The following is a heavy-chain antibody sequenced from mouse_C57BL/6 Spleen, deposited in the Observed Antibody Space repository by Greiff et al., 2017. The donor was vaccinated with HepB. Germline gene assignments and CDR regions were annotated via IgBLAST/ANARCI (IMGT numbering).Heavy chain of an antibody. CDR1: GYTFTSYW. J-gene: IGHJ1*03. Sequence: VQLQQPGAELVMPGASVKLSCKASGYTFTSYWMHWVKQRPGQGLEWIGEIDPSDSYTNYNQKFKGKSTLTVDKSSSTSYMQLSSLTSEDSAVYYCARYDYGSSYGYFGVCGTGTTVTVSS. D-gene: IGHD1-1*01. CDR3: ARYDYGSSYGYFGV. V-gene: IGHV1-69*01. CDR2: IDPSDSYT.